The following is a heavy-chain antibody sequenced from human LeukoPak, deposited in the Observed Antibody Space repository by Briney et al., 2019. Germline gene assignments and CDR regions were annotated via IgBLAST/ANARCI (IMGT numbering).Heavy chain of an antibody. CDR2: ISSSSSTI. J-gene: IGHJ4*02. Sequence: GGSLRLSCAASGFTFSSNNMHWVRQAPGKGLEWISYISSSSSTIYYADSVKGRFTISRDNAKSSLYLQMNSLRVEDSAVYYCVIDFPVYWGQGTLVTVSS. V-gene: IGHV3-48*01. CDR1: GFTFSSNN. CDR3: VIDFPVY.